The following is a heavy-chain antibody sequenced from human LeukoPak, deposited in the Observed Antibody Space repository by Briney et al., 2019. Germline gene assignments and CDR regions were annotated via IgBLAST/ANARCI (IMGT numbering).Heavy chain of an antibody. CDR3: VREGAQTSFDS. D-gene: IGHD3-16*01. CDR2: IYHTGST. J-gene: IGHJ4*02. V-gene: IGHV4-30-2*06. CDR1: GGSVSTGGYY. Sequence: SQTPSLTCTVSGGSVSTGGYYWGWIRQSPEKGLGWIGYIYHTGSTYYTPSLKSRVTISLDSPKNQFSLKLTSVTAADTAVYYCVREGAQTSFDSWGQGALVAVSS.